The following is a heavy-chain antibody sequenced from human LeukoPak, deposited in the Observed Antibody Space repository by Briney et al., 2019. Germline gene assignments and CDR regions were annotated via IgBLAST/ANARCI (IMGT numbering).Heavy chain of an antibody. CDR3: TREWSSGYYSDY. V-gene: IGHV4-34*01. CDR2: VNHRGTT. Sequence: SETLSLTCAVYGGSFSNYSWGWVRQSPARGLEWIGEVNHRGTTNYSPSLKSRVTISVDSSKNQFSLKMTSVTAADTAVYYCTREWSSGYYSDYWGQGILVTVSS. D-gene: IGHD3-22*01. J-gene: IGHJ4*02. CDR1: GGSFSNYS.